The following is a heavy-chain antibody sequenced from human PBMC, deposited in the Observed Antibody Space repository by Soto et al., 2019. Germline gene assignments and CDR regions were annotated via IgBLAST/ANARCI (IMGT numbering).Heavy chain of an antibody. D-gene: IGHD3-22*01. V-gene: IGHV1-18*01. CDR2: ISAYNGNT. CDR1: GYTFTSYG. CDR3: ARWTYYDSSGYVDY. Sequence: ASVKVSCKASGYTFTSYGISWVRQAPGQGLEWMGWISAYNGNTNYAQKLQGRVTMTTDTSTSTAYMELRSLRSDDTAVYYCARWTYYDSSGYVDYWGQGTLVTVSS. J-gene: IGHJ4*02.